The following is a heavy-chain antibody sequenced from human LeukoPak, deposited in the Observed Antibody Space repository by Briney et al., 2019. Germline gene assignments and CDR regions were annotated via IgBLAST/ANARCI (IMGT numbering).Heavy chain of an antibody. CDR3: ARSRFGIVVVHFDY. Sequence: ASVKVSCKASGGTFSSYAISWVRQAPGQGLEWMGWINPNSGGTNYAQKFQGRVTMTRDTSISTAYMELSRLRSDDTAVYYCARSRFGIVVVHFDYWGQGTLVTVSS. V-gene: IGHV1-2*02. CDR2: INPNSGGT. CDR1: GGTFSSYA. J-gene: IGHJ4*02. D-gene: IGHD3-22*01.